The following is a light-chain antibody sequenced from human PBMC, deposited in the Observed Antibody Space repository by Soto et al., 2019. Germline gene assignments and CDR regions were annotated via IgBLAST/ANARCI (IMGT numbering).Light chain of an antibody. V-gene: IGLV2-14*03. CDR3: SSYTMYTTPYV. Sequence: QSVLTQPASVSGSPGQSITISCTGTSGDIGGYKYVSWYQQRPGKAPKLLIYDVTNRPSGVSDRFSASKSGNTASLTIFGLQAEDEADYYCSSYTMYTTPYVFGTGTKVTVL. J-gene: IGLJ1*01. CDR2: DVT. CDR1: SGDIGGYKY.